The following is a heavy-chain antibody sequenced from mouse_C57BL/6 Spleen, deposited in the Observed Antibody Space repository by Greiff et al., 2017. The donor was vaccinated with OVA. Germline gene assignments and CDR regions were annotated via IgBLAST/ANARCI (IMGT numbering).Heavy chain of an antibody. V-gene: IGHV1-4*01. CDR3: AREGGDYEWVAY. Sequence: QVQLQQSGAELARPGASVKMSCKASGYTFTSYTMHWVKQRPGQGLEWIGYINPSSGYTKYNQKFKDKATLTADKSSSTAYMQLSSLTSEDSAVYYCAREGGDYEWVAYWGRGTLVAVSA. J-gene: IGHJ3*01. CDR1: GYTFTSYT. CDR2: INPSSGYT. D-gene: IGHD2-4*01.